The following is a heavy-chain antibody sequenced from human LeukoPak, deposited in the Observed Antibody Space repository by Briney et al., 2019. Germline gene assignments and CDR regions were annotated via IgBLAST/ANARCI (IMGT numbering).Heavy chain of an antibody. Sequence: PGGSLRLSCAASGFTLSSYAMSWVRQGPGKGVEWVSAISGSGNTYHADSLKGRFTISRDKSKNTLSLQLNSLSAGAAAVYYCAKATVTTCSGAYCYPFDYWSQGTLVTVSS. J-gene: IGHJ4*02. CDR1: GFTLSSYA. CDR3: AKATVTTCSGAYCYPFDY. V-gene: IGHV3-23*01. D-gene: IGHD2-15*01. CDR2: ISGSGNT.